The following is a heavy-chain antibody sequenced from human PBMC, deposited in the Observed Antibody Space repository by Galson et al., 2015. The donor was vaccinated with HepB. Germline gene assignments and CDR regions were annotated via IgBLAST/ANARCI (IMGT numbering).Heavy chain of an antibody. CDR2: IYWDDDK. CDR3: ARAYYYGSGSTIPLYYFDY. Sequence: PALVKPTQTLTLTCSFSGFSLSTSGVGVGWIRQPPGEALEWLALIYWDDDKRYSPSLKSRLTITKDTSKNQVVLTMTNMDPVDTATYYCARAYYYGSGSTIPLYYFDYWGQGTLVTVSS. V-gene: IGHV2-5*02. CDR1: GFSLSTSGVG. D-gene: IGHD3-10*01. J-gene: IGHJ4*02.